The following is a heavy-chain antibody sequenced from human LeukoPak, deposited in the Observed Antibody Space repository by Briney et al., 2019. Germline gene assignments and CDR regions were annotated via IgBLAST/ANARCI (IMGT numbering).Heavy chain of an antibody. J-gene: IGHJ4*02. V-gene: IGHV5-51*01. D-gene: IGHD6-19*01. CDR3: ARRRYSSGPADY. Sequence: GSLRLSCTATGYTFTNYWIAWVRQMPGRGLEWLGMMYPGESDVRYSSSFAGQITISVDRATNTTHLQWSSLKASDTGIYFCARRRYSSGPADYWGQGTQVIASS. CDR1: GYTFTNYW. CDR2: MYPGESDV.